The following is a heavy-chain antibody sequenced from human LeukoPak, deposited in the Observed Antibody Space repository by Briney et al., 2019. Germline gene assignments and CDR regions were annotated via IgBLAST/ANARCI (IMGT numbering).Heavy chain of an antibody. CDR1: GFTFSRYW. Sequence: GGSLRLSCAASGFTFSRYWMHWVRQAPGRGLEWVSYISGSGSTIYYADSVKGRFTISRDNAKNSLYLQMNSLRAEDTAVYYCARVSSSSWYDYFDYWGQGTLVTVSS. CDR3: ARVSSSSWYDYFDY. J-gene: IGHJ4*02. CDR2: ISGSGSTI. D-gene: IGHD6-13*01. V-gene: IGHV3-48*04.